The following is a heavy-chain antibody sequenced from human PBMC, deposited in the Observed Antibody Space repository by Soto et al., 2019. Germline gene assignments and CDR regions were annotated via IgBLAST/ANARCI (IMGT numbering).Heavy chain of an antibody. Sequence: AEVMISCKASGYTFTSYYMHWGRQARGQGLEGMGIINPSGGSTSYAQKFQGRVTMTRDTSTSTVYMELSSLRSEDTAVYYCAGEAYSYGSGSSYVARGVRPITPDNWLDPWGQGIVITLS. V-gene: IGHV1-46*01. D-gene: IGHD3-10*01. CDR3: AGEAYSYGSGSSYVARGVRPITPDNWLDP. CDR1: GYTFTSYY. J-gene: IGHJ5*02. CDR2: INPSGGST.